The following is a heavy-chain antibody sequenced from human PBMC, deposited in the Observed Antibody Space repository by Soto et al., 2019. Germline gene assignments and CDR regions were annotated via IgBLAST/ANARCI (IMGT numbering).Heavy chain of an antibody. Sequence: SETLSLTCAVSGGSISSNNWWSWVRQPPGKGLEWIGEIYRSGGNNYNPSLKSRVTISVDKSKNQFSLKLSSVTAADTAVYYCARMPPAPYEAFDIWGQGTMVTVSS. V-gene: IGHV4-4*02. CDR1: GGSISSNNW. J-gene: IGHJ3*02. CDR2: IYRSGGN. D-gene: IGHD5-12*01. CDR3: ARMPPAPYEAFDI.